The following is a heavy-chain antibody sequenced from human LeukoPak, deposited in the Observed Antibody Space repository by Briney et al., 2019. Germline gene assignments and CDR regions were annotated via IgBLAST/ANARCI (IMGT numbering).Heavy chain of an antibody. J-gene: IGHJ6*02. CDR3: ARVGGSNFYNYGMDV. V-gene: IGHV4-61*01. CDR1: GGSVSSGSYY. D-gene: IGHD4-11*01. Sequence: PSETLSLTCTVSGGSVSSGSYYWSWIRQHPGKGLEWIGYIYYSGSTYYNPSLKSRVTISVDTSKNQFSLKLSSVTAADTATYYCARVGGSNFYNYGMDVWGQGTTVIVSS. CDR2: IYYSGST.